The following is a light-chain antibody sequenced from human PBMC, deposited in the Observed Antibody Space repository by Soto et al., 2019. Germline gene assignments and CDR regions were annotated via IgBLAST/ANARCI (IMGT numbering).Light chain of an antibody. CDR2: AAS. CDR3: QQSYSTLSLT. J-gene: IGKJ4*01. V-gene: IGKV1-39*01. Sequence: DIQMTQYPSSLSASVGDRVTITCRASQSISSYLNWYQQKPGKAPKLLIYAASSLQSGVPSRFSGSGSGTDFTLTISSLKTEDFANYYCQQSYSTLSLTFGGGTKVDIK. CDR1: QSISSY.